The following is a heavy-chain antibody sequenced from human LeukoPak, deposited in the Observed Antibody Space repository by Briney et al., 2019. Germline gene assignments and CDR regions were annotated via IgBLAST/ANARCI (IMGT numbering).Heavy chain of an antibody. Sequence: GGSLRSSCAATGFPFSTYWMSWVGQARGQVLEWVANIKKDGTEKYYVDSVKGRFTISRDNAKNSLYLQMNSLRAEDTAVYYCTRDVGAAGYWGQGTLVTVSS. V-gene: IGHV3-7*05. CDR2: IKKDGTEK. D-gene: IGHD6-13*01. CDR3: TRDVGAAGY. J-gene: IGHJ4*02. CDR1: GFPFSTYW.